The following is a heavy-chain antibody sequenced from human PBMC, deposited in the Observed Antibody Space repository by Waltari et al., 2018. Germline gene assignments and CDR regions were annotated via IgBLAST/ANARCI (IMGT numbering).Heavy chain of an antibody. CDR1: GFTAESND. V-gene: IGHV3-53*01. CDR3: ARGIDGYKLGGY. Sequence: EVQLVESGGGLIQPGGSLRLSCAASGFTAESNDRRWVRLAPGKGPEWLSVIYSGGSTYYADSVKGRFTISRDNSKNTLYLQMNSLRVEDTAMYYCARGIDGYKLGGYWGQGTLVAVSS. J-gene: IGHJ4*02. D-gene: IGHD7-27*01. CDR2: IYSGGST.